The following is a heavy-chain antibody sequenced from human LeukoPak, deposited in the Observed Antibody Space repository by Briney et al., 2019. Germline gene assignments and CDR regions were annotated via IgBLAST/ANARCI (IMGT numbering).Heavy chain of an antibody. Sequence: PGGSLRLSCAASGFTFSSYSMNWVRQAPGKGLEWVSSISSSSSYIYYADSVKGRFTISRDNAKNSLYLQMNSLRAEDTAEYYCARELAQSGSHLSVGYWGQGTLVTVPS. D-gene: IGHD1-26*01. CDR1: GFTFSSYS. CDR2: ISSSSSYI. J-gene: IGHJ4*02. V-gene: IGHV3-21*01. CDR3: ARELAQSGSHLSVGY.